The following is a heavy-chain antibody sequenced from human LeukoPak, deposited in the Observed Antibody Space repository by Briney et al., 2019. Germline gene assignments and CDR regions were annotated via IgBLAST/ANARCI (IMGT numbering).Heavy chain of an antibody. D-gene: IGHD2-21*02. V-gene: IGHV4-39*01. Sequence: PSETLSLTCTVSGGSISSSSYYWGWIRQPPGKGLEWIGSIYYSGSTYYNPSLKSRVTISVDTSKNQFSLKLSSVTAADTAVYYCARQPSDRVGFDYWGQGTLVTVSS. CDR2: IYYSGST. CDR3: ARQPSDRVGFDY. J-gene: IGHJ4*02. CDR1: GGSISSSSYY.